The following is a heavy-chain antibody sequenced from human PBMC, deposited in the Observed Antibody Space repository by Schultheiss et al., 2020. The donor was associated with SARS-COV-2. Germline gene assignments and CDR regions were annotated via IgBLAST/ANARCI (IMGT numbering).Heavy chain of an antibody. CDR3: ARCTLVRGVIIPQDY. V-gene: IGHV4-59*12. CDR1: GGSFSGYY. Sequence: SETLSLTCAVYGGSFSGYYWSWIRQPPGKGLEWIGYIYYSGSTNYNPSLKSRVTISVDTSKNQFSLKLSSVTAADTAVYYCARCTLVRGVIIPQDYWGQGTLVTVSS. J-gene: IGHJ4*02. D-gene: IGHD3-10*01. CDR2: IYYSGST.